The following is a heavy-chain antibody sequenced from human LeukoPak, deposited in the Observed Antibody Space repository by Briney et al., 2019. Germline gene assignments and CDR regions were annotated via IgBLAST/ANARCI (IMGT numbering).Heavy chain of an antibody. V-gene: IGHV4-34*10. CDR3: ARMYYDILTGYFGREYNWFDP. D-gene: IGHD3-9*01. CDR1: DGSFSGSY. J-gene: IGHJ5*02. CDR2: INHSGAT. Sequence: SETLSLTCGVYDGSFSGSYWTWIRQPPGKGLEWVGEINHSGATDYNPALKSRVSMSVDTSKKQFSLRLNSVTAADTAVYYCARMYYDILTGYFGREYNWFDPWGQGTLVTVSS.